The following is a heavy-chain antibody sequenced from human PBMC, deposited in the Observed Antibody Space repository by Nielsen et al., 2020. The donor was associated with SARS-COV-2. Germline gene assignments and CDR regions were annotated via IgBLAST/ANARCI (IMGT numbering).Heavy chain of an antibody. Sequence: GGSLRLSCAASGVTFSTHAMNWVRQAPGKGLEWVSVIYSGGFTTYYAESVKGRFTISRDNSKNMLYLQMNSLRVEDTALYYCAKDPDYFGSGWGQGTLVTVSS. V-gene: IGHV3-23*03. CDR1: GVTFSTHA. CDR2: IYSGGFTT. D-gene: IGHD3-10*01. J-gene: IGHJ4*02. CDR3: AKDPDYFGSG.